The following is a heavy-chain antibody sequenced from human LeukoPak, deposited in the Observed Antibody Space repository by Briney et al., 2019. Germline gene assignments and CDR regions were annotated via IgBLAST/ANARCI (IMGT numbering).Heavy chain of an antibody. CDR3: AVDVIYGSD. CDR1: GFTFSNSA. J-gene: IGHJ4*02. D-gene: IGHD3-10*01. V-gene: IGHV1-58*01. Sequence: GASVKVSCKASGFTFSNSAVQWVRQARGQRLEWIGWIVVGSGNTNYEQKFQERVTITSDMSTRTAYMELSSLRSEDTAVYYCAVDVIYGSDWGQGTLVTVSS. CDR2: IVVGSGNT.